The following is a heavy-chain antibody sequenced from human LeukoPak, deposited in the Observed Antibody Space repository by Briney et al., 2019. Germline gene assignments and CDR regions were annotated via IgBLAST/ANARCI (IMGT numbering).Heavy chain of an antibody. D-gene: IGHD3-16*01. CDR1: GGSISSYY. CDR3: ARELGDYYYYMDV. CDR2: IYYSGST. J-gene: IGHJ6*03. V-gene: IGHV4-59*12. Sequence: SETLSLTCTVSGGSISSYYWSWIRQPPGKGLEWIGYIYYSGSTNYNPSLKSRVTISVDTSKNQFSLKLSSVTAADTAVYYCARELGDYYYYMDVWGKGTTVTVSS.